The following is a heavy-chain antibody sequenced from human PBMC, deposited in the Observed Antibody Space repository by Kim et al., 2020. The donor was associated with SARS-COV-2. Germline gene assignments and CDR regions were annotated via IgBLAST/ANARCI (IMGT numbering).Heavy chain of an antibody. J-gene: IGHJ6*02. CDR2: ISTTATIT. CDR1: GFIFSNYY. CDR3: VRDRSGFYRLDV. D-gene: IGHD3-22*01. V-gene: IGHV3-11*01. Sequence: GGSLRLSCAASGFIFSNYYISWIRQAPGRGLEYISYISTTATITYYADSVKGRFTISRDDAKTSVYLQMNNVRADDTATYYCVRDRSGFYRLDVWGQGTT.